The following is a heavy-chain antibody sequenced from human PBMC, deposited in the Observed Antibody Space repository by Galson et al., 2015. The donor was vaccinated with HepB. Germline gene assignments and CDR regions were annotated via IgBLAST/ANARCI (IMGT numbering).Heavy chain of an antibody. V-gene: IGHV1-18*01. Sequence: SVKVSCKASGYTFTSYGISWVRQAPGQGLEWMGWISAYNGNTNYAQKLQGRVTMTTDTSTSTAYMELRSLRSDDTAVYYCARDLDIAVADEFDYWGQGTLVTVSS. CDR1: GYTFTSYG. CDR3: ARDLDIAVADEFDY. J-gene: IGHJ4*02. D-gene: IGHD6-19*01. CDR2: ISAYNGNT.